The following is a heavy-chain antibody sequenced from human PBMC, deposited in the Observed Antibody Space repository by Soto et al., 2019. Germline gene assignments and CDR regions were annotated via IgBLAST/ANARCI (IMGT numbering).Heavy chain of an antibody. D-gene: IGHD6-25*01. V-gene: IGHV3-49*04. Sequence: PGGSLWLSCTDSGVTFGDYLMTWVRQAPGKGLEWVGHIRSKAYGGTTEYAASEQGRFTISRDDSKSVAYLQLNSLKIEDTAMYYCTRRKGGHYYGMDVWGQGTTVTVSS. CDR1: GVTFGDYL. CDR3: TRRKGGHYYGMDV. CDR2: IRSKAYGGTT. J-gene: IGHJ6*02.